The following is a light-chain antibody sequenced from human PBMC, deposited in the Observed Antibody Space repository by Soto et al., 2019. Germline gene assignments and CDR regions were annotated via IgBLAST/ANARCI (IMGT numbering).Light chain of an antibody. Sequence: QSALTQPASVSGSPGQSITISCTGTSSDVGSYNRVSWYQHLPGKAPKLIIYEASKRPSGVSNRFSGSKSGNTASLTISGLQAEDEADYYCSSFADGQTVIFGEGTKLTV. CDR2: EAS. J-gene: IGLJ2*01. V-gene: IGLV2-23*01. CDR3: SSFADGQTVI. CDR1: SSDVGSYNR.